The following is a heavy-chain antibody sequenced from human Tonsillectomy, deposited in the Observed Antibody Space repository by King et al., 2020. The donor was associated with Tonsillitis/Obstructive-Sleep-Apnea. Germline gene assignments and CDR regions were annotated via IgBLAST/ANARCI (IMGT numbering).Heavy chain of an antibody. CDR3: AGDPTSITAWGY. D-gene: IGHD1-20*01. V-gene: IGHV3-53*01. CDR2: IYTGDRT. CDR1: GFSVTYNY. Sequence: VQLVESGGGLIQPGGSLILSCAASGFSVTYNYMSWVRQAPGKGLEWVSSIYTGDRTDYADSVKDRFNISRDSSKNTLFLQMNSLRVEDTAMYFCAGDPTSITAWGYWGQGTLVTVSS. J-gene: IGHJ4*02.